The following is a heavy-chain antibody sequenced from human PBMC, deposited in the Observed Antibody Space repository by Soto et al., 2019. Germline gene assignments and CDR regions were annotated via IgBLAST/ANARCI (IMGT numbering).Heavy chain of an antibody. D-gene: IGHD6-13*01. CDR1: GGTFSSYA. V-gene: IGHV1-69*06. J-gene: IGHJ6*02. Sequence: QVQLVQSGAEVKKPGSSVKVSCKASGGTFSSYAISWVRQAPGQGLEWMGGIIPIFGTANYAQKFQGRVTITADKSTSTAYMELSSLRSEDTAVYYCARDLRTYSSSWYSGESYYYYGMDVWGQGTTVTVSS. CDR3: ARDLRTYSSSWYSGESYYYYGMDV. CDR2: IIPIFGTA.